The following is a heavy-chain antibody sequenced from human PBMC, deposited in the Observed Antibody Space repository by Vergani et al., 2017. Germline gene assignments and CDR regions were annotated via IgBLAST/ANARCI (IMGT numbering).Heavy chain of an antibody. CDR2: IYYSGST. CDR1: GGSISSYY. CDR3: ARHHPRPTYYYDSSGAPFDY. J-gene: IGHJ4*02. V-gene: IGHV4-59*08. D-gene: IGHD3-22*01. Sequence: QVQLLESGPGLVKPSETLSLTCTVSGGSISSYYWSWIRQPPGKGLEWIGYIYYSGSTNYNPSLKSRVTISVDTSKNQFSLKLSSVTAADTAVYYCARHHPRPTYYYDSSGAPFDYWGQGTLVTVSS.